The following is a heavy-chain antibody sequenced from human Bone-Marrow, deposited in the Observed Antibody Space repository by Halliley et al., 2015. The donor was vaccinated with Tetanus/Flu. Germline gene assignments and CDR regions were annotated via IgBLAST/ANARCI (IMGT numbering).Heavy chain of an antibody. D-gene: IGHD1-26*01. J-gene: IGHJ6*02. V-gene: IGHV3-23*01. CDR2: ITGSGGST. CDR3: AKLKGVGGYQHYSMAV. CDR1: GLTFGSFA. Sequence: SLRLSCTASGLTFGSFAMSWVRQAPGKGLEWVSAITGSGGSTLYAGSVKGRLTISRDNSKNTLFLQMNSLRAEDTAVYYCAKLKGVGGYQHYSMAVWGQGTSFSVSS.